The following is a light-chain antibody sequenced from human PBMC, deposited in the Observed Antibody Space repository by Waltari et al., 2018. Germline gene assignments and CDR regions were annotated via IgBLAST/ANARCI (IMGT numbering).Light chain of an antibody. J-gene: IGKJ1*01. CDR1: QSISKY. Sequence: EIMLTQSPGTLSLSPGERATLSCRASQSISKYLAWYQQKPGQAPRLLIYGASSRATGIPDRCSGSGSGTDFSLTISRLEPQDFAVYYCQHYVRLPATFGQGTKVEIK. CDR3: QHYVRLPAT. V-gene: IGKV3-20*01. CDR2: GAS.